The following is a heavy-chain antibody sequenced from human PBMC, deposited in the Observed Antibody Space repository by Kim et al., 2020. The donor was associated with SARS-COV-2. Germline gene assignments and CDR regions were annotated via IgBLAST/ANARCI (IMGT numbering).Heavy chain of an antibody. Sequence: GGSLRLSCAASGFTFSSHAMSWVRQAPGKGLEWVSGISGIGDYTYYADSVKGRFTISRDNSKNTLYLKMNSLRAEDTAVYYCAKGEASNTMIRGVITHFDYWGQGTLVTVSS. J-gene: IGHJ4*02. D-gene: IGHD3-10*01. CDR1: GFTFSSHA. CDR2: ISGIGDYT. V-gene: IGHV3-23*01. CDR3: AKGEASNTMIRGVITHFDY.